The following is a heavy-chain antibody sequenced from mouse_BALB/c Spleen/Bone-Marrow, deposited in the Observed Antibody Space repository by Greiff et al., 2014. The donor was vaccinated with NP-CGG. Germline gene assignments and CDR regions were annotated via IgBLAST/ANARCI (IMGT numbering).Heavy chain of an antibody. J-gene: IGHJ4*01. CDR1: GFDFSRYW. V-gene: IGHV4-1*02. CDR2: INPDSSTI. D-gene: IGHD1-1*01. CDR3: ARLGYYGAMDY. Sequence: EVQGVESGGGLVQPGGSLKLSCAASGFDFSRYWMSWVRQAPGKGLEWIGEINPDSSTINYTPSLKDKFIISRDNAKNTLCLQMSKVRSEDTALYYCARLGYYGAMDYWGQGTSVTVSS.